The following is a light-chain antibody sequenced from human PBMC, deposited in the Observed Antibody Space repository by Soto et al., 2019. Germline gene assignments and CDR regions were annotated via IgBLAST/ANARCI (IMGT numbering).Light chain of an antibody. J-gene: IGLJ3*02. CDR3: SSLASSSTPWV. Sequence: QSALTQPASVSGSPGQSITISCTGTSSDVGAYNYVSWYQHHPGKAPKVMIYGVSNRPSGVSNRFSGSKSGNTASLTISGRQAEDAADYYCSSLASSSTPWVFGGGTKLTVL. CDR1: SSDVGAYNY. V-gene: IGLV2-14*01. CDR2: GVS.